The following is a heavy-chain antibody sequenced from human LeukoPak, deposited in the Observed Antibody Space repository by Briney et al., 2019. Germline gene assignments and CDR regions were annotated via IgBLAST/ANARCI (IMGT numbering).Heavy chain of an antibody. V-gene: IGHV4-38-2*02. CDR3: ARDSVAARPSDY. Sequence: ASETLSLTCTVSGYSISSGYYWGWIRQPPGKGLEWIGSIYHSGSTYYNPSLKSRVTISVDTSKNQFSLKLSSVTAADTAVYYCARDSVAARPSDYWGQGTLVTVSS. CDR2: IYHSGST. J-gene: IGHJ4*02. D-gene: IGHD6-6*01. CDR1: GYSISSGYY.